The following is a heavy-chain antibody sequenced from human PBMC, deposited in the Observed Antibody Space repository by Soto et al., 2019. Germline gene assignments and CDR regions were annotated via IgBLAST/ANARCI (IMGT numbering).Heavy chain of an antibody. V-gene: IGHV4-34*01. J-gene: IGHJ6*02. CDR3: AXWARQQLVSAYYYGMDV. Sequence: SSETLSLTCAVYGGSFSCYYWSWIRQPPGKGLEWIGEINHSGSTNYNPSLKSRVTISVDTSKNQFSLKLSSVTAADTAVYYCAXWARQQLVSAYYYGMDVWGQGTTVTVSS. CDR2: INHSGST. CDR1: GGSFSCYY. D-gene: IGHD6-13*01.